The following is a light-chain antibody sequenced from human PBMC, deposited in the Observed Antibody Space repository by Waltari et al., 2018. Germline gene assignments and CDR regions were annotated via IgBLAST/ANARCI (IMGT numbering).Light chain of an antibody. CDR2: DAS. CDR3: QQSYTTPIT. V-gene: IGKV3-11*01. J-gene: IGKJ5*01. CDR1: QSVSSY. Sequence: EIVLTQSPATLSLSPGERATLSCRASQSVSSYLAWYQQKPGQAPRRLIYDASNRATGIPARFSGSGSGTDFTLTISSLEPEDFATYYCQQSYTTPITFGQGTRLDIK.